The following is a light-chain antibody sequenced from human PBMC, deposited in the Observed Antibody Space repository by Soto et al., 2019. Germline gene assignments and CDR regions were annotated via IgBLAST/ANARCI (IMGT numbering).Light chain of an antibody. CDR2: DVS. J-gene: IGLJ1*01. V-gene: IGLV2-14*01. CDR3: SSYTSSSNSYV. Sequence: QSALTQPASVSGSPGQSSTISCTGTSSDFGGYSYVSWYQQHPGKAPKLMIYDVSNRTSGVSNLFSSSKSGNTASLTISGPKAEDEADYYCSSYTSSSNSYVFGTGTKLTV. CDR1: SSDFGGYSY.